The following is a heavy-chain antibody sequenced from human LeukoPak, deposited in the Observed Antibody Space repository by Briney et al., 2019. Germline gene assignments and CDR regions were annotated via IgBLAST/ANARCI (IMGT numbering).Heavy chain of an antibody. CDR2: IWYDGSNK. V-gene: IGHV3-33*01. J-gene: IGHJ6*02. CDR1: GFTFSSYG. CDR3: AREAPTRYCSSTSCYRCYYYGMDV. D-gene: IGHD2-2*01. Sequence: GGSLRLSCAASGFTFSSYGMHWVRQAPGKGLEWVAVIWYDGSNKYYADSVKGRFTISRDNSKNTLYLQMNSLRAEDTAVYYCAREAPTRYCSSTSCYRCYYYGMDVWGQGTTVTVSS.